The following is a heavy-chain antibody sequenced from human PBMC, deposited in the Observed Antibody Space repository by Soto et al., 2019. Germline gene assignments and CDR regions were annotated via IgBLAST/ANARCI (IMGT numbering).Heavy chain of an antibody. CDR2: IYYSGST. V-gene: IGHV4-59*01. D-gene: IGHD1-7*01. Sequence: SETLSLTCTVSCGSISSYYWSWIRQPPGKGLEWIGYIYYSGSTNYNPSLKSRVTISVDTSKNQFSPKLSSVTAADTAVYYCARCHGITGTTQGNWFDPWGQGTLVTVSS. J-gene: IGHJ5*02. CDR3: ARCHGITGTTQGNWFDP. CDR1: CGSISSYY.